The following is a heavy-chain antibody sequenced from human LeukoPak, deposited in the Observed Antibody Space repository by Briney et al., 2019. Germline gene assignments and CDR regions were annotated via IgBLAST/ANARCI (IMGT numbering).Heavy chain of an antibody. Sequence: GGSLRLSCAASGFTFSNAWMSWVRQAPGKGLEWVGRIKSKTDGGTTDYAAPVKGRFTISRDDSKNTLYLQMNSLRVEDTAVYYCAKDPFRRAATGEGDYFDSWGQGTLVTVSS. CDR3: AKDPFRRAATGEGDYFDS. D-gene: IGHD6-13*01. V-gene: IGHV3-15*01. CDR1: GFTFSNAW. J-gene: IGHJ4*02. CDR2: IKSKTDGGTT.